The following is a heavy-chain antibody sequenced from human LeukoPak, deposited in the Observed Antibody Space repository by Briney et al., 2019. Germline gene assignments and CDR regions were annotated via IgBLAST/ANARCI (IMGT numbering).Heavy chain of an antibody. CDR2: IYSGGST. V-gene: IGHV3-66*01. Sequence: GESLKISCAASGFTVSSNYMSWVRQAPGKGLEWVSVIYSGGSTYYADSVKGRFTISRDNSKNTLYLQMNSLRAEDTAVYYCARGGLYYYDSSGYLDYWGQGTLVTVSS. CDR1: GFTVSSNY. J-gene: IGHJ4*02. D-gene: IGHD3-22*01. CDR3: ARGGLYYYDSSGYLDY.